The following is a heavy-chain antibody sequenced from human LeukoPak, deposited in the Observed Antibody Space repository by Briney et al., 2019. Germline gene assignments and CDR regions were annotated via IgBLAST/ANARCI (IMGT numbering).Heavy chain of an antibody. CDR2: ITGSGTGT. V-gene: IGHV3-23*01. CDR3: ANGGGGF. J-gene: IGHJ4*02. Sequence: PGGSLRLSCAASGLTIGGFAMTWVRQAPGKGLEWVSSITGSGTGTFYADSVRGRFTISRDNSKKTVYLQMNSLRVEDTAVYYCANGGGGFWGQGTLVTVSS. D-gene: IGHD3-16*01. CDR1: GLTIGGFA.